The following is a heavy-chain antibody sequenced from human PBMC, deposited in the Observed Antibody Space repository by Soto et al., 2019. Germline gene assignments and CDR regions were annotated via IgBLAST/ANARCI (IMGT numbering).Heavy chain of an antibody. Sequence: QVQLVQSGAEVKKPGASVKVSCKASGYTFTSYGISWVRQAPGQGLEWMGWISAYNGNTNYAQKLQGRVTMTTDTSTSTAYMELRSLRSDVTAVYYCARDSGPYYDFWSGYSTLDYWGQGTLVTVSS. J-gene: IGHJ4*02. V-gene: IGHV1-18*04. CDR3: ARDSGPYYDFWSGYSTLDY. CDR2: ISAYNGNT. D-gene: IGHD3-3*01. CDR1: GYTFTSYG.